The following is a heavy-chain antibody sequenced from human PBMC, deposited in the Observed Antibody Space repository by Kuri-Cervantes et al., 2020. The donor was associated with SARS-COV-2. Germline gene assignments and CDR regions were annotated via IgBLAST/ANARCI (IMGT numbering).Heavy chain of an antibody. CDR1: GFTVSSNY. CDR2: IYSGGST. CDR3: ARVEVAGMSYGMDV. Sequence: GGSLRLSCAASGFTVSSNYMSWVRQAPGKGLEWVSVIYSGGSTYYADSVKGRFTISRDNSKNTLYLQMNSLRAEDTAVYYCARVEVAGMSYGMDVWGQETTVTVSS. J-gene: IGHJ6*02. V-gene: IGHV3-66*02. D-gene: IGHD6-19*01.